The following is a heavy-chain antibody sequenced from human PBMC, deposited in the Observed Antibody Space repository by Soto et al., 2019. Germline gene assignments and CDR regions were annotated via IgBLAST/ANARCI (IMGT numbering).Heavy chain of an antibody. CDR1: GFTFSSYW. CDR3: ARIAASGRGWDV. V-gene: IGHV3-7*01. D-gene: IGHD6-13*01. J-gene: IGHJ6*02. Sequence: EVQLVESGGGLVQPGGSLRLSCEDSGFTFSSYWMSWVRQARVKGLEWVGNIKQDGSEENYVDSVKGRFTISRDNAKNSMYLQMNSLRAEDTAVYYCARIAASGRGWDVWGQGTTVVVSS. CDR2: IKQDGSEE.